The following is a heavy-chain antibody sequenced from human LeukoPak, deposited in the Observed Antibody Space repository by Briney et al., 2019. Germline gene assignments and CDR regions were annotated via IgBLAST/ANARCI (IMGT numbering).Heavy chain of an antibody. D-gene: IGHD6-19*01. CDR3: ARDRNIAVAGTKFDY. CDR2: ISSSSSYI. J-gene: IGHJ4*02. CDR1: GFTFSTHG. Sequence: GGSLRLSCVTSGFTFSTHGIHWVRQAPGKGLEWVSSISSSSSYIYYADSVKGRFTISRDNAKNSLYLQMNSLRAEDTAVYYCARDRNIAVAGTKFDYWGQGTLVTVSS. V-gene: IGHV3-21*01.